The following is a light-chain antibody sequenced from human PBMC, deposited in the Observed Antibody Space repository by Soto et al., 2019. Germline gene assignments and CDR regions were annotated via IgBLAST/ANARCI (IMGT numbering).Light chain of an antibody. CDR2: LTY. Sequence: IQSPKTPSAMSASVGDRVTITCRASQGISNYLAWYQQKPGKAPKRLIYLTYSLQTGVPSRFSGSGSGTDFSLTISSLQPEDSATYFCLQHNSYPRTFGQGTKVDI. CDR1: QGISNY. CDR3: LQHNSYPRT. J-gene: IGKJ1*01. V-gene: IGKV1-17*03.